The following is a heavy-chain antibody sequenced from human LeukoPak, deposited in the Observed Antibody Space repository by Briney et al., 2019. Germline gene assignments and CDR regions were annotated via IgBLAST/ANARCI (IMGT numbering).Heavy chain of an antibody. J-gene: IGHJ4*02. D-gene: IGHD1-26*01. CDR2: IYSGGST. CDR3: ARDGRWELRPFDY. Sequence: GGSLRLSCAASGFTVSSDYMSWVRQAPGKGLEWVSVIYSGGSTYYADSVKGRFTISRDNSKNTLYLQMNSLRAEDTAVYYCARDGRWELRPFDYWGQGTLVTVSS. V-gene: IGHV3-66*01. CDR1: GFTVSSDY.